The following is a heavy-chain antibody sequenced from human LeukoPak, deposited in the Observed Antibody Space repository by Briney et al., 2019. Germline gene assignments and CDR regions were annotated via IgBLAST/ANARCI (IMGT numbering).Heavy chain of an antibody. CDR2: IKRDGSAI. V-gene: IGHV3-7*03. CDR3: AKKKSAFDI. CDR1: GFMFSKYW. J-gene: IGHJ3*02. Sequence: PGGSLRLSCAASGFMFSKYWMTWVRQAPGKGLEWVANIKRDGSAIHYVDSVKGRFTISRDNSKNTLYLQMNSLRAEDTAVYYCAKKKSAFDIWGQGTMVTVSS.